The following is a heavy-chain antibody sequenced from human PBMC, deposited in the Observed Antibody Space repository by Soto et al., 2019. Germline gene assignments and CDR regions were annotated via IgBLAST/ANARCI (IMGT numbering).Heavy chain of an antibody. J-gene: IGHJ4*02. D-gene: IGHD2-2*01. Sequence: GGSLRLSCAASGFTFSSYGMHWVRQAPGKGLEWVAVISYDGSNKYYADSVKGRFTISRDNSKNTLYLQMNSLRAEDTAVYYCAKLVVPAAMSPFFDYWGQGTLVTVSS. CDR3: AKLVVPAAMSPFFDY. CDR2: ISYDGSNK. CDR1: GFTFSSYG. V-gene: IGHV3-30*18.